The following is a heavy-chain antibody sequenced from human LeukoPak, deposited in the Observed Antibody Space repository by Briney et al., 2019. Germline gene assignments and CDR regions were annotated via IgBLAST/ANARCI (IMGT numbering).Heavy chain of an antibody. V-gene: IGHV3-23*01. Sequence: GGSLRLSCAASGFTFSSYGMSWVRQAPGKGLEWVSFISISGPTVYADSVKGRFSISRDSSKTTLYLQMSSLRDEDTAVYYCARGVRAAAGKYFFDFWGQGTLVTVSS. CDR3: ARGVRAAAGKYFFDF. D-gene: IGHD6-13*01. CDR1: GFTFSSYG. CDR2: ISISGPT. J-gene: IGHJ4*02.